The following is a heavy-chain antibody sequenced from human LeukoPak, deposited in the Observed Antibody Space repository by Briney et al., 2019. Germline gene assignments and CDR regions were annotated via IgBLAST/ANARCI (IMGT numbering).Heavy chain of an antibody. CDR2: IKAKAHGGTI. CDR1: GFTFINAW. V-gene: IGHV3-15*01. D-gene: IGHD1-26*01. CDR3: TTDGVGVEGATYDN. Sequence: PGGSLRLSCAASGFTFINAWMAWVRQAPGKGLEWVGRIKAKAHGGTIEYAAPVKGRFTISKDDSKNTLYLQMNSLKTEDTAVYYCTTDGVGVEGATYDNWGQGTLVSVSS. J-gene: IGHJ4*02.